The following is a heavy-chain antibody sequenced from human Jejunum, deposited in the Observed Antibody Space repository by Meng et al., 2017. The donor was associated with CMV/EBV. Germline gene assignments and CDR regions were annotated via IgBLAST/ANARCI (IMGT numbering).Heavy chain of an antibody. V-gene: IGHV1-46*01. Sequence: SGYTFTSYNMHWVRQAPGQGPEWMGIINPSGGTTSYAQEFQGRVPMTRDTSTSTVYMELSSLRSEDTAVYYCARDSGGGVNWFDPWGQGTLVTVSS. J-gene: IGHJ5*02. CDR2: INPSGGTT. CDR3: ARDSGGGVNWFDP. D-gene: IGHD3-16*01. CDR1: GYTFTSYN.